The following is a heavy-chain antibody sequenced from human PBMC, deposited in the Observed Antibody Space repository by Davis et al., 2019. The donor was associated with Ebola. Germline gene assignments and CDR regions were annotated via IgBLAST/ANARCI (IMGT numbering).Heavy chain of an antibody. V-gene: IGHV4-39*01. Sequence: MPSETLSLTCTVSGGSISSSSYYWGWIRQPPGKGLEWIGSIYYSGSTYYNPSLKSRVTISVDTSKNQFSLRLSSVTAADTAVYYCASDETGATTGSFDYWGQGTLVTVSS. CDR3: ASDETGATTGSFDY. CDR1: GGSISSSSYY. D-gene: IGHD1-26*01. J-gene: IGHJ4*02. CDR2: IYYSGST.